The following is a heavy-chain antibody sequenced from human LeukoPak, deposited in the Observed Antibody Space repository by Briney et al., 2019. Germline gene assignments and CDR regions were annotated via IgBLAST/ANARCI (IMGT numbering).Heavy chain of an antibody. Sequence: GGSLRLSGAASGFTFSTYSINWVRQAPGTGLEWVSSISYSSNYIYYADSVKGRFTISRDNAKNSLYLQMNSLRAEDTAVYYCARDRGGYSDSWGQGTLVTVSS. CDR2: ISYSSNYI. CDR3: ARDRGGYSDS. J-gene: IGHJ4*02. V-gene: IGHV3-21*01. CDR1: GFTFSTYS.